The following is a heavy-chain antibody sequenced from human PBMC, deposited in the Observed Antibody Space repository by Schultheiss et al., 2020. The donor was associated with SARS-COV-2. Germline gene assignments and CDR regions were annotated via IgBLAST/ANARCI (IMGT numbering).Heavy chain of an antibody. J-gene: IGHJ4*02. CDR3: ARHELAAAELNY. CDR2: IYPGDSDT. Sequence: GGSLRLSCKGSGYSFTSYWIGWVRQMPGKGLEWMGIIYPGDSDTRNSPSFQGQVTMSAEKSISTAYLQWSSLKASDTAMYYCARHELAAAELNYWGQGTLVTVSS. D-gene: IGHD6-13*01. V-gene: IGHV5-51*01. CDR1: GYSFTSYW.